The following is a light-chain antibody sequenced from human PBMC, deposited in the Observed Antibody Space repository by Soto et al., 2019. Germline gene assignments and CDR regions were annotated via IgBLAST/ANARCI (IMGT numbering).Light chain of an antibody. CDR2: DAS. V-gene: IGKV1-5*01. CDR1: QSISSW. Sequence: DIQMTQSPSTLSASVGDRVTITCRASQSISSWLAWYQQKPRKAPKLLIYDASSLESGVPSRFSGSGSGRDFTLTISSLQPEDFATYYCLLDYAYFWAFGQGTKVDIK. CDR3: LLDYAYFWA. J-gene: IGKJ1*01.